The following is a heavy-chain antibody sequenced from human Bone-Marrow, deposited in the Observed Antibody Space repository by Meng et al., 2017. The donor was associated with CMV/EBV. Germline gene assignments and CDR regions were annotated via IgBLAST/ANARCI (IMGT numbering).Heavy chain of an antibody. Sequence: SETLSLTCIVAGGSISSYYRSWIRQPPGKGLEWIGYIYYSGSTNYNPSLKSRAAISVDTSKNQFSLKQSSVTAADAAGYYCAEFSPFARGTGDWFDPWGQGTLVTVSS. V-gene: IGHV4-59*01. CDR2: IYYSGST. D-gene: IGHD3-16*01. J-gene: IGHJ5*02. CDR3: AEFSPFARGTGDWFDP. CDR1: GGSISSYY.